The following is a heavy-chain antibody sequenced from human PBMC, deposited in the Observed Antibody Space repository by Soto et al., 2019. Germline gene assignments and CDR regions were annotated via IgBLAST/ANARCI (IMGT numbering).Heavy chain of an antibody. J-gene: IGHJ3*02. Sequence: PGESLKISCQASVNDFDRHWIAWVRQTPGRGLEWIGFIYPGDSETTYSPSFQGRVTMSADKSTRTAYLQWSGLKASDTALYYCAKAEPTRSDAFDIWGQGTMVTVSS. D-gene: IGHD1-1*01. V-gene: IGHV5-51*01. CDR2: IYPGDSET. CDR1: VNDFDRHW. CDR3: AKAEPTRSDAFDI.